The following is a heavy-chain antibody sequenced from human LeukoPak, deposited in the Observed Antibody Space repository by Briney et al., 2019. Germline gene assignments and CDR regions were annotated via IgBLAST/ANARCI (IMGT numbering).Heavy chain of an antibody. D-gene: IGHD6-19*01. Sequence: SETLSLTCAVYGESFSGYYWSWIRQPPGKGLEWIGEINHSGSTNYNPSLKSRVTISVDTSKNQFSLKLSSVTAADTAVYYCARDSYSSVDYWGQGTLVTVSS. J-gene: IGHJ4*02. CDR1: GESFSGYY. CDR2: INHSGST. CDR3: ARDSYSSVDY. V-gene: IGHV4-34*01.